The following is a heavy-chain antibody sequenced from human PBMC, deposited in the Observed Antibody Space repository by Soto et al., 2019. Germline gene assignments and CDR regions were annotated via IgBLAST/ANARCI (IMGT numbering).Heavy chain of an antibody. Sequence: ASVKVSCKASGYTFTGYHMHWVRQARGQRLEWIGWIVVGSGNTNYAQKFQERVTITRDMSTSTAYMELSSLRSEDTAVYYCAAGLNGGYYDFWSGFATLRYYGMDVWGQGTTVTVSS. CDR1: GYTFTGYH. J-gene: IGHJ6*02. V-gene: IGHV1-58*02. D-gene: IGHD3-3*01. CDR2: IVVGSGNT. CDR3: AAGLNGGYYDFWSGFATLRYYGMDV.